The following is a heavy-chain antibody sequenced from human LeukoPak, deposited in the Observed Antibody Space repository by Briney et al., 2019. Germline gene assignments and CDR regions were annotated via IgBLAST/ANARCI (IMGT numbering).Heavy chain of an antibody. Sequence: SETLSLTCTVSGGSISSGDYYWSWIRQHPGKGLEWIGYIYYSGSTYYNPSLKSRVTISLDTSKNQFSLKLSSVTAADTAVYYCARHWSWYVDYWGQGTLVTVAS. D-gene: IGHD6-13*01. CDR1: GGSISSGDYY. CDR3: ARHWSWYVDY. V-gene: IGHV4-31*03. J-gene: IGHJ4*02. CDR2: IYYSGST.